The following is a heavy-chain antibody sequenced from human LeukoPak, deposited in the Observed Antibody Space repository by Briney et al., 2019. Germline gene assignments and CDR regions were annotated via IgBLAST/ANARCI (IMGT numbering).Heavy chain of an antibody. V-gene: IGHV3-30*18. D-gene: IGHD5-12*01. CDR2: ISYDGSNK. J-gene: IGHJ6*02. Sequence: GGSLRRSCAASGFTFSSYGMHWVRQAPGKGLEWVAVISYDGSNKYYADSVKGRFTISRDNSKNTLYLQMNSLRAEDTAVYYCAKDLGLYSGYDQVGSDYYYYGMDVWGQGTTVTVSS. CDR1: GFTFSSYG. CDR3: AKDLGLYSGYDQVGSDYYYYGMDV.